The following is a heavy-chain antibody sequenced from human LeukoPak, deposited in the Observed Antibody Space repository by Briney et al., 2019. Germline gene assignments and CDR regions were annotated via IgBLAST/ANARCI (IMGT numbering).Heavy chain of an antibody. J-gene: IGHJ4*02. Sequence: GGSLRLSCAASGFTFSSFWMSWVRQAPGKGLEWVASIKQDGSEEYYVDFVKGRFTISRDNAKNSLYLQMNSLRAEDTAVYYCARAVAGLDYWGQGTLVTLSS. V-gene: IGHV3-7*02. D-gene: IGHD6-19*01. CDR2: IKQDGSEE. CDR1: GFTFSSFW. CDR3: ARAVAGLDY.